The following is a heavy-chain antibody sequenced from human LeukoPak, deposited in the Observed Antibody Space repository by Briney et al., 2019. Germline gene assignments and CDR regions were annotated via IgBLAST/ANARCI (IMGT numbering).Heavy chain of an antibody. CDR1: GGTFSSYA. J-gene: IGHJ4*02. CDR2: IIPIFGTA. Sequence: SVTVSCKASGGTFSSYAISWVRQAPGQGLEWMGGIIPIFGTANYAQKFQGRVTITADESTSTAYMELSSLRSEDTAVYYCARVPLGSQIDSSGYYSPDYWGQGTLVTVSS. V-gene: IGHV1-69*13. D-gene: IGHD3-22*01. CDR3: ARVPLGSQIDSSGYYSPDY.